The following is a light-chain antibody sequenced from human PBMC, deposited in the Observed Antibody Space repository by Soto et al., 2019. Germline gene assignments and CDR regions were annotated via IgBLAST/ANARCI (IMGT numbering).Light chain of an antibody. V-gene: IGKV4-1*01. CDR1: QSVFYGSNNKNY. CDR3: QQYYSTPWT. CDR2: WAS. Sequence: DIVMTQSPDSLAVSLGGRATINCKSSQSVFYGSNNKNYLAWFQQKPGQPPKLLIYWASIRDSGVPDRVSGSGSGTDFSLTISSLRAEDVAVYYCQQYYSTPWTFGQGTRVEIK. J-gene: IGKJ1*01.